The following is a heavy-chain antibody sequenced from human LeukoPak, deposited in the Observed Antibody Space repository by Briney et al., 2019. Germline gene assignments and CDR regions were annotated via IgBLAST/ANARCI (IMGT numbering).Heavy chain of an antibody. V-gene: IGHV3-20*04. CDR2: LNWNGDNT. CDR3: AREEGPYFDC. Sequence: GGSLRLSCAASGFTFHDHGMSWVRQVPGKGLEWVSALNWNGDNTGYADSVKGRFTISRDNAKESLYLQMNSLTAEDTAYYYCAREEGPYFDCWGQGTPVTVSS. J-gene: IGHJ4*02. CDR1: GFTFHDHG.